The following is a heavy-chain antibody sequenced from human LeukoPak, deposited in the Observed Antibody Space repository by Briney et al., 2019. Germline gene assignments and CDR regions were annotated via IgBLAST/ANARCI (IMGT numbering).Heavy chain of an antibody. CDR3: ARTNPVYGDYDY. CDR2: IYPDGRT. D-gene: IGHD4-17*01. V-gene: IGHV3-53*01. CDR1: GFTFTDNY. J-gene: IGHJ4*02. Sequence: GGSLRLSCAVSGFTFTDNYMSWVRQAPGKGLQWVSVIYPDGRTYYADSVKGRFTISRDISRNTLLPQMNSLRPDDTAVHYCARTNPVYGDYDYWGQGTLVTVSS.